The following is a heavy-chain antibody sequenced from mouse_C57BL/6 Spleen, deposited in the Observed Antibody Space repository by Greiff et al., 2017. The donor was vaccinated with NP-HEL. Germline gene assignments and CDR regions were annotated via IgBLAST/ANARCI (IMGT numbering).Heavy chain of an antibody. J-gene: IGHJ4*01. Sequence: QVQLQQSGPELVKPGASVKLSCKASGYTFTSYDINWVKQRPGQGLEWIGWIYPRDGSTKYNEKFKGKATLTVDTSSSTAYMELHSLTSEDSAVYFCARADGGVYDGYLYAMDYWGQGTSVTVSS. CDR1: GYTFTSYD. CDR2: IYPRDGST. V-gene: IGHV1-85*01. D-gene: IGHD2-3*01. CDR3: ARADGGVYDGYLYAMDY.